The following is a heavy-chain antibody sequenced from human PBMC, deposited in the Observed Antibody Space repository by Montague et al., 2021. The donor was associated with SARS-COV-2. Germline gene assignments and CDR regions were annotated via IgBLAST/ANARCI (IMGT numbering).Heavy chain of an antibody. J-gene: IGHJ4*02. CDR2: IYYSGST. D-gene: IGHD5-18*01. Sequence: SETLSLTCTVSGGSTSSYYWSWIRQPLGKGLEWIGCIYYSGSTNYNPSLKSRVTISVDTSKTQFSLKLSSVTAADTALSSCATLNPRGHTCGDVGWAYRGPGGLVTVSS. CDR1: GGSTSSYY. V-gene: IGHV4-59*12. CDR3: ATLNPRGHTCGDVGWAY.